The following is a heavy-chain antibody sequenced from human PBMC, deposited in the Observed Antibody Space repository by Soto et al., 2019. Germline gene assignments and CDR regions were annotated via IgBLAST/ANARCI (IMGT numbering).Heavy chain of an antibody. J-gene: IGHJ6*02. Sequence: QVQLQESGPGLVKPSQTLSLTCTVSGGSISSGDYYWSWIRQPPGKGLEWIGYIYYSGSTYYNPSLESRVSISVDTAKTQFSLKLSSVTAADTAVYYCARGKQQLVPYYYYAMDVWGQGTTVTVSS. V-gene: IGHV4-30-4*01. D-gene: IGHD1-1*01. CDR2: IYYSGST. CDR1: GGSISSGDYY. CDR3: ARGKQQLVPYYYYAMDV.